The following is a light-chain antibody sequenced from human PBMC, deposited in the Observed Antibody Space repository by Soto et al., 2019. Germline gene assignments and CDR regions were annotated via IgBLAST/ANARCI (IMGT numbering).Light chain of an antibody. CDR1: QSVSSN. V-gene: IGKV3-15*01. CDR3: QQYYNWYT. J-gene: IGKJ2*01. CDR2: GAS. Sequence: EIVMTQSPATLSVSPGERATLSCRASQSVSSNLAWYQQKPDQAPRLLIYGASTRATGIPGRFSDSGSGTEFTLTISSLQSEDFAVYYCQQYYNWYTFGQGTKLEIK.